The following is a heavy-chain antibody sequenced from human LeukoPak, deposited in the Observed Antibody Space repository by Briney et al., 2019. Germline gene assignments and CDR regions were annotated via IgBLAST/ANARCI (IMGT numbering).Heavy chain of an antibody. CDR2: ISGSGGST. V-gene: IGHV3-23*01. J-gene: IGHJ4*02. CDR3: AKAFENDFWNRHADYFDY. CDR1: GFTFSSYA. Sequence: PGGSLRLSCAASGFTFSSYAMSWVRQAPGKGLEWVSAISGSGGSTYYADSVKGRFTISRDNSKNTLYLQMNSLRAEDTAVYYCAKAFENDFWNRHADYFDYWGQGTLVTVSS. D-gene: IGHD3-3*01.